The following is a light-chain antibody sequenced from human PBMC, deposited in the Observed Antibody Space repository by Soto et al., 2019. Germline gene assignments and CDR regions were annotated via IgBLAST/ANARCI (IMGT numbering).Light chain of an antibody. CDR3: QQYNTFSK. CDR1: HSISTW. J-gene: IGKJ1*01. V-gene: IGKV1-5*02. Sequence: DIQMTQAHSTLSAAVGDRVTIICRASHSISTWLAWYQQKPGKAPKLLIFDASTLQSGVPSRFSGSGSGTAFTRTISSLHPDDFAPYSCQQYNTFSKFGQGIKVEIK. CDR2: DAS.